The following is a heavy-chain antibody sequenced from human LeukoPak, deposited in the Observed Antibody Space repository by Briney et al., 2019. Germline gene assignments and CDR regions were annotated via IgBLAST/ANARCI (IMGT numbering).Heavy chain of an antibody. V-gene: IGHV3-15*01. CDR3: TTPPD. CDR1: GITISSAW. Sequence: PGGSLRLSCEASGITISSAWMSWVRQPPGKGLEYVGRIKSESDGGTTDHAAPVKAIFTISRDNSKNTLYLQINSLTIEDTAVYYCTTPPDWGQGTLVTVSP. CDR2: IKSESDGGTT. J-gene: IGHJ4*02.